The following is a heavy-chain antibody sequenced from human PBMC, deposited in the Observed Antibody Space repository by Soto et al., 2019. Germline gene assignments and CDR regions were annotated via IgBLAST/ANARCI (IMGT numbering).Heavy chain of an antibody. Sequence: SETLSLTCTVSGGSIISYYWSWIRQPPGTGLEWIGYIYDSGSTYYNPSLKSRVTISVDTSKNQFSLKLSSVTAADTAVYYCARPHGGSSGWDNWFDPWGQGTLVTVSS. CDR1: GGSIISYY. D-gene: IGHD6-25*01. CDR3: ARPHGGSSGWDNWFDP. CDR2: IYDSGST. V-gene: IGHV4-59*01. J-gene: IGHJ5*02.